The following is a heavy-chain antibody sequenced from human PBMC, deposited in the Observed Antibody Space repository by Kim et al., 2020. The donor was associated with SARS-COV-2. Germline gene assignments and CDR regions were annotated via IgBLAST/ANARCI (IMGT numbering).Heavy chain of an antibody. J-gene: IGHJ4*02. CDR1: GYRFSSYG. CDR2: ISTYTGDT. V-gene: IGHV1-18*01. CDR3: ARDIVSTGVFDY. D-gene: IGHD5-12*01. Sequence: ASVKVSCKASGYRFSSYGMNWVRQAPGQGLEWMGWISTYTGDTNYAQKFQGRVSMTTETSTSTAYMALRSLRSDDTAVYYCARDIVSTGVFDYWGQGTRVTVSS.